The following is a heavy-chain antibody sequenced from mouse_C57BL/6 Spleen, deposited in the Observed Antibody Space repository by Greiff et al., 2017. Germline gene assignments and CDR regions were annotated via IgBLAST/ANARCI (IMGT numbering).Heavy chain of an antibody. V-gene: IGHV1-80*01. Sequence: VQRVESGAELVKPGASVKISCKASGYAFSSYWMNWVKQRPGKGLEWIGQIYPGDGDTNYNGKLKGKATLTAAKSSITAYMLLSSLTSEDSAVYFCARHYPGWFAYWGQGTLVTVSA. CDR1: GYAFSSYW. CDR2: IYPGDGDT. CDR3: ARHYPGWFAY. J-gene: IGHJ3*01. D-gene: IGHD1-2*01.